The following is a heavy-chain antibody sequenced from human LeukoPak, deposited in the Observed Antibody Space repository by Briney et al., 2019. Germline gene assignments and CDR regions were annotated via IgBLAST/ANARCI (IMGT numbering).Heavy chain of an antibody. Sequence: SETLSLTCTVSGGSISTYYWSWIRQPPGKGLEWIGYIYYSGSTDYNPSLKSRVTISVDTSKNQFSLKLSSVTAADTAVYYCARVGDTAMAYPFDYWGQGTLVTVSS. CDR3: ARVGDTAMAYPFDY. D-gene: IGHD5-18*01. CDR1: GGSISTYY. J-gene: IGHJ4*02. CDR2: IYYSGST. V-gene: IGHV4-59*12.